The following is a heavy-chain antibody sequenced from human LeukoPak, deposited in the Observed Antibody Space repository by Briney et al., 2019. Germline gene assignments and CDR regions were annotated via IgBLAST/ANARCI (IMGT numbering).Heavy chain of an antibody. Sequence: PGGSLRLSCAASGFTFSSYWMRWVRQPPGKGLVWVSHINSDGSRTRYADSVKGRFTISRDNAKNTLYLQMNSLRAEDTAVYYCVRAASCGGDCYYYFDSWGPGTLVTVSS. V-gene: IGHV3-74*01. CDR3: VRAASCGGDCYYYFDS. J-gene: IGHJ4*02. CDR2: INSDGSRT. CDR1: GFTFSSYW. D-gene: IGHD2-21*02.